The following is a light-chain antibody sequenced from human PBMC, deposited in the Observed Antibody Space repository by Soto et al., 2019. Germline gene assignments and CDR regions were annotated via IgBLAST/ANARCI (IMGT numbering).Light chain of an antibody. CDR1: QSVSSK. J-gene: IGKJ1*01. CDR3: HQYNHWLTWT. V-gene: IGKV3-15*01. Sequence: EIVMTQSPASLSVSPGERATLSCRASQSVSSKLAWYQQRPGQAPRLLIYGASTRATGIPARFSGSGSGTEFTLTISSLQSEDFAVYYCHQYNHWLTWTFGQGTKVDNK. CDR2: GAS.